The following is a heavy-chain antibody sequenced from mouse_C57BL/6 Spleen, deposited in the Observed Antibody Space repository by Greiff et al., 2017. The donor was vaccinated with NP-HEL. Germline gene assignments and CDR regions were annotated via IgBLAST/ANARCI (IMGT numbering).Heavy chain of an antibody. J-gene: IGHJ4*01. CDR2: IYPGSGNT. Sequence: VQLQESGPELVKPGASVKISCKASGYSFTSYYIHWVKQRPGQGLEWIGWIYPGSGNTKYNEKFKGKATLTADTSSSTAYMQLSSLTSEDSAVYYSARDLDDYAMDYWGQGTSVTVSS. CDR1: GYSFTSYY. V-gene: IGHV1-66*01. CDR3: ARDLDDYAMDY.